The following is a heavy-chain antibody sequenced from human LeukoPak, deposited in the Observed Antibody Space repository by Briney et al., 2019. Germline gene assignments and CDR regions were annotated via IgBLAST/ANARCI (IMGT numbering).Heavy chain of an antibody. D-gene: IGHD3-22*01. V-gene: IGHV3-23*01. Sequence: TGGSLRLSCAASGFTFSSYAMSWVRQAPGKGLEWVSAISGSGGSTYYADSVKGRFTISRDNSKNTLYLQMNSLRAEGTAVYYCASEPTMIVVVITTAGYWGQGTLVTVSS. CDR3: ASEPTMIVVVITTAGY. CDR2: ISGSGGST. CDR1: GFTFSSYA. J-gene: IGHJ4*02.